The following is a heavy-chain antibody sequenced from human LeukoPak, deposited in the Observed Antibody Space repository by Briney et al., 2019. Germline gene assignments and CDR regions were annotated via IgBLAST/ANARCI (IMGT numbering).Heavy chain of an antibody. CDR1: ADSFSSHY. D-gene: IGHD1-1*01. CDR2: ISYIGST. V-gene: IGHV4-59*11. J-gene: IGHJ4*02. Sequence: PSETLSLTCAVSADSFSSHYWTWIRQAPGKGLEWIGYISYIGSTNYNPSLKSRVTISIDTSKNQFSLKLSSVTAADTAVYYCARVKLTEVQLERRRKAGTHKCFDYWGQGTLVTVSS. CDR3: ARVKLTEVQLERRRKAGTHKCFDY.